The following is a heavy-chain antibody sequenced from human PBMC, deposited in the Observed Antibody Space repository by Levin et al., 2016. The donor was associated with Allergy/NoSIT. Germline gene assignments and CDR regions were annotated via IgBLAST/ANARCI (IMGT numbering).Heavy chain of an antibody. CDR1: GFTFSRYW. J-gene: IGHJ1*01. Sequence: GESLKISCAASGFTFSRYWMSWVRQAPGKGLEWVANIKQDGSEKYYVDSVKGRFTISRDNSKNTLYLQMNSLRAEDTAVYYCARGPNYYDSSGYYAAQGWGQGTLVTASS. CDR2: IKQDGSEK. D-gene: IGHD3-22*01. CDR3: ARGPNYYDSSGYYAAQG. V-gene: IGHV3-7*01.